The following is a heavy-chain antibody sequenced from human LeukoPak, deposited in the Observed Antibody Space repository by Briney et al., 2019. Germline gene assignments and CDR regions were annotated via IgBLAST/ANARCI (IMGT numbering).Heavy chain of an antibody. D-gene: IGHD2-2*01. CDR1: GFTFSSYS. CDR3: AREEARERYCSSTSCYLYYYYYMDV. J-gene: IGHJ6*03. V-gene: IGHV3-48*01. Sequence: PGGSLRLPCAASGFTFSSYSMNWVRQAPGKELEWVSYISSSSSTIYYADSVKGRFTISRDNAKNSLYLQMNSLRAEDTAVYYCAREEARERYCSSTSCYLYYYYYMDVWGKGTTVTVS. CDR2: ISSSSSTI.